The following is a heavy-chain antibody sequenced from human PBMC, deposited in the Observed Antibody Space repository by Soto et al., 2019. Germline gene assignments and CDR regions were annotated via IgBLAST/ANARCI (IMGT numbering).Heavy chain of an antibody. D-gene: IGHD4-17*01. CDR2: IYPGDSDT. Sequence: GESLKISCKGSGYSFTSYWIGWVRQMPGKGLEGMGIIYPGDSDTRYSPSFQGQVTISADKSISTAYLQWSSLKASDTAMYYCASHSTDYVGPSRAFDIWGRGTMVTVSS. V-gene: IGHV5-51*01. CDR3: ASHSTDYVGPSRAFDI. J-gene: IGHJ3*02. CDR1: GYSFTSYW.